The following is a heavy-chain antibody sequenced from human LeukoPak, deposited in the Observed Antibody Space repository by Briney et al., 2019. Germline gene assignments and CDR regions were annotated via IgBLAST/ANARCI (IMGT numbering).Heavy chain of an antibody. CDR2: IYYSGST. J-gene: IGHJ4*02. CDR1: GGSISSYY. D-gene: IGHD4-17*01. Sequence: SETLSLICTVSGGSISSYYWSWIRQPPGKGLEWIGYIYYSGSTNYNPSLKSRVTISVDTSKNQFSLKLSSVTAADTAVYYCARVLFYGDRIYFDYWGQGTLVTVSS. CDR3: ARVLFYGDRIYFDY. V-gene: IGHV4-59*01.